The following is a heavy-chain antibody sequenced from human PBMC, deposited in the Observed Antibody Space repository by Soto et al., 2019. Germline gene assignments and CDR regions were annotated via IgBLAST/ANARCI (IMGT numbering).Heavy chain of an antibody. Sequence: SETLSLTCTVSGGSISSGGYSWIWIRQHPGKGLEWIGYIYYSGTTYYNPSLKSRVTISVDTSKNQFSLNLSSVTAADTAVYYCAREGDCTNGVCYDYWGQGTLVTVSS. D-gene: IGHD2-8*01. CDR2: IYYSGTT. CDR1: GGSISSGGYS. V-gene: IGHV4-31*03. CDR3: AREGDCTNGVCYDY. J-gene: IGHJ4*02.